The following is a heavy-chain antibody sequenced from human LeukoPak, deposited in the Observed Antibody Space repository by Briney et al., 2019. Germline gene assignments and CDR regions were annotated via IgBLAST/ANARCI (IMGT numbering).Heavy chain of an antibody. CDR3: VKDLSSWLPGVFDY. Sequence: GGSLRLSCAASGFPFSSYSMSRVRQAPGKGLEWVSGIVGTTGTTYYADSVKGRFTISRDKSKNTLYLEMNSLRAEDTAVYYCVKDLSSWLPGVFDYWGQGTLVTVSS. CDR2: IVGTTGTT. CDR1: GFPFSSYS. D-gene: IGHD6-13*01. V-gene: IGHV3-23*01. J-gene: IGHJ4*02.